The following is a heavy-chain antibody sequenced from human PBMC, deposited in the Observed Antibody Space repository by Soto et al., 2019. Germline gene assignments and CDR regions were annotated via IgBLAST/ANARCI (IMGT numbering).Heavy chain of an antibody. CDR3: ARHVSGELLYYFDY. Sequence: PGGSLRLSCAASGFTFSSYSMNWVRQAPGKGLEWVSYISSSSSTIYYADSVKGRFTISRDNAKNSLYLQMNSLRDEDTAVYYCARHVSGELLYYFDYWGQGTLVTVSS. CDR2: ISSSSSTI. D-gene: IGHD3-16*01. CDR1: GFTFSSYS. V-gene: IGHV3-48*02. J-gene: IGHJ4*02.